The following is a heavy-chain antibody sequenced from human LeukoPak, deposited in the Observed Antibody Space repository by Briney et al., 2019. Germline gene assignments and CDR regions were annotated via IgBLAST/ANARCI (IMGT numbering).Heavy chain of an antibody. V-gene: IGHV3-33*01. CDR1: GFTFSSYA. CDR2: IWYDGSNK. Sequence: PGGSLRLSCAVSGFTFSSYAMHWVRQAPGKGLGWVAVIWYDGSNKYYADSVKGRFTISRDHSKNTLYLQMKSLRAEDTAVYYCARELEIAVAGTLGYWGQGTLVTVSS. CDR3: ARELEIAVAGTLGY. D-gene: IGHD6-19*01. J-gene: IGHJ4*02.